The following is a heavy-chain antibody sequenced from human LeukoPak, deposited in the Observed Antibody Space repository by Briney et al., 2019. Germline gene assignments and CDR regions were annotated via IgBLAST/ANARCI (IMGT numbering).Heavy chain of an antibody. J-gene: IGHJ4*02. D-gene: IGHD7-27*01. CDR3: AREGKLGADY. CDR1: GGSISSGGYY. V-gene: IGHV4-30-2*01. Sequence: SQTLSLTCTVSGGSISSGGYYWSWIRQPPGKGLEWIWYIYHSGSTYYNPSLKSRVTISVDRSKNQFSLKLSSVTAADTAVYYCAREGKLGADYWGQGTLVTVSS. CDR2: IYHSGST.